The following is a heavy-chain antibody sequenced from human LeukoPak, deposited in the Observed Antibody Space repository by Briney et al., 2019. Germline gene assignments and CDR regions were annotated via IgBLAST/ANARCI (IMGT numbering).Heavy chain of an antibody. V-gene: IGHV4-34*01. CDR1: GGSFSGYY. CDR2: INHSGST. CDR3: ARDYGSGWYDYFDY. D-gene: IGHD6-19*01. J-gene: IGHJ4*02. Sequence: SETLSLTCAVSGGSFSGYYWSWIRQPPGKGLEWIGEINHSGSTNYNPSLKSRVTISVDTSKNQFSLKLSSVTAADTAVYYCARDYGSGWYDYFDYWGQGTLVTVSS.